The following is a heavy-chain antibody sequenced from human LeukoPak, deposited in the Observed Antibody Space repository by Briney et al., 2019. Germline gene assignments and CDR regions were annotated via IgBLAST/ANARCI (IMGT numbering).Heavy chain of an antibody. CDR2: ISYDGSNK. CDR3: ARVVFDSSSWYFLDY. CDR1: GFTFSSYA. V-gene: IGHV3-30*04. Sequence: PGRSLRLSCAASGFTFSSYAMHWVRQAPGKGLEWVAVISYDGSNKYYADSVKGRFIISRDNSKNTLYLEMNSLRAEDTAVYYCARVVFDSSSWYFLDYWGQGTLVTVSS. D-gene: IGHD3-22*01. J-gene: IGHJ4*02.